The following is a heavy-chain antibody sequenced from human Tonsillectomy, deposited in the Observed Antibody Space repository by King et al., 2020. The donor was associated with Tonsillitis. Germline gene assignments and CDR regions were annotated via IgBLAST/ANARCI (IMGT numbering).Heavy chain of an antibody. CDR1: GLTLSTYY. J-gene: IGHJ4*02. CDR2: ISSGGTRT. CDR3: VKGNYYGSGKYYFDY. V-gene: IGHV3-64D*06. D-gene: IGHD3-10*01. Sequence: DVQLVESGGGLVQPGGSVRLSCSASGLTLSTYYMVWVRQAPGKGLEFISAISSGGTRTYYVDSVKGRFTISRDNSKNMLYLQMSSLTSEDTAMYYCVKGNYYGSGKYYFDYWGQGTLVTVSS.